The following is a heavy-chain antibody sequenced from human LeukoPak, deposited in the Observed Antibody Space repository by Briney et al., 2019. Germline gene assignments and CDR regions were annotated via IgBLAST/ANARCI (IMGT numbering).Heavy chain of an antibody. CDR3: ATAPILRGEGGEHYKYGMDV. D-gene: IGHD2-2*02. CDR2: IHHNGTP. V-gene: IGHV4/OR15-8*01. Sequence: SETLSLTCGDPVGSISSANWWSWVRQPPGKGLKWFREIHHNGTPNYNPSLKSRVTIAADTFKNHFSLNLTSVTAADRAVYYCATAPILRGEGGEHYKYGMDVWGQGTTVIVSS. J-gene: IGHJ6*02. CDR1: VGSISSANW.